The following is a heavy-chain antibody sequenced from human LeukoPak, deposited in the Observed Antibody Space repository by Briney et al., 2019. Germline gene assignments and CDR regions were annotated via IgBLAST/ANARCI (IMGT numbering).Heavy chain of an antibody. CDR3: APTAGEDY. CDR1: GFTFSSYA. D-gene: IGHD4-11*01. J-gene: IGHJ4*02. Sequence: GGSLRLSCAAPGFTFSSYAMSWVRQAPGKGLEWVSGISGRDSTTYYADSVKGRFTISRENSKNTLYLQMNSLRAEDTAVYYCAPTAGEDYWGQGTLVTVSS. CDR2: ISGRDSTT. V-gene: IGHV3-23*01.